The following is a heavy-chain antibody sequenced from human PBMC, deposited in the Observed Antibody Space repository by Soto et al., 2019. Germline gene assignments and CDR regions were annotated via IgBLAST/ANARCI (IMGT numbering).Heavy chain of an antibody. CDR1: GGSISSYY. J-gene: IGHJ2*01. CDR3: ARVGRYRPLDWYFDL. D-gene: IGHD1-26*01. V-gene: IGHV4-4*07. CDR2: IYTSGST. Sequence: QVQLQESGPGLVKPSETLSLTCTVSGGSISSYYWSWIPQPAGKGLEWIGRIYTSGSTNYNPSLKSRVIMSVDTSKNQFSLKLSSVTAEDTAVYYSARVGRYRPLDWYFDLWGRGTLVTVSS.